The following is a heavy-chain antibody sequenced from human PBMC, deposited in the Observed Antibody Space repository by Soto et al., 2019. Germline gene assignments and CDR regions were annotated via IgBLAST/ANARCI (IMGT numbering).Heavy chain of an antibody. CDR3: ISLYFGISWHA. CDR2: IKEDANDK. D-gene: IGHD3-9*01. J-gene: IGHJ5*02. Sequence: EVQLMESGGGLVQPGGSLRLSCAASGFNFPKYWMNWVHQAPGEGLEWVPTIKEDANDKYYVDSVKGRFTISRDNAKNSLDLRMNSLRAEDTAVYYCISLYFGISWHAWGQGTVVTVSS. CDR1: GFNFPKYW. V-gene: IGHV3-7*01.